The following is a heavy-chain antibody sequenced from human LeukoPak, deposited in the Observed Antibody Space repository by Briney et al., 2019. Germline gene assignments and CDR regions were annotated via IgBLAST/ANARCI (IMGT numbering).Heavy chain of an antibody. Sequence: ASVKVSCKASGYTFTCYDINWVRQATGQGLEWMGWVNPNSGNTGYAQKFQGRVTITRNTSISTAYMELSSLRSEDTAVYYCARGPYSSSWYVRYYYYYYMDVWGRGTTVTVSS. D-gene: IGHD6-13*01. CDR1: GYTFTCYD. J-gene: IGHJ6*03. CDR2: VNPNSGNT. CDR3: ARGPYSSSWYVRYYYYYYMDV. V-gene: IGHV1-8*03.